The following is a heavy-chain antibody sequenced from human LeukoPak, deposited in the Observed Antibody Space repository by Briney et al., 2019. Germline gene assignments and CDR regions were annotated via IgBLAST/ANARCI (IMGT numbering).Heavy chain of an antibody. V-gene: IGHV3-30*02. J-gene: IGHJ4*02. D-gene: IGHD6-19*01. CDR1: GFTFSSYG. CDR3: ATDQRILKYSSGWSRSYFDY. CDR2: IRYDASNK. Sequence: GGSLRLSCAASGFTFSSYGMHWVRQAPGKGLEWVAFIRYDASNKYYADSVKGRFTISRDNSKNTLYLQMNSLRVEDTAVYYCATDQRILKYSSGWSRSYFDYWGQGTLVTVSS.